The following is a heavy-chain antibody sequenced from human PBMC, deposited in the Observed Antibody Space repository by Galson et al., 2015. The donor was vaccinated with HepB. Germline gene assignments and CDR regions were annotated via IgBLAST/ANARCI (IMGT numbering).Heavy chain of an antibody. CDR3: TRSPHITGTARYQFDY. CDR1: GGTFSRYT. D-gene: IGHD1-7*01. V-gene: IGHV1-69*06. CDR2: ILPIFETA. J-gene: IGHJ4*02. Sequence: SVKVSCKASGGTFSRYTIIWVRQAPGQGVEWMGEILPIFETANYAQKFQGRVTLTADKSTDTAYMELSSLRSEDTAVYYCTRSPHITGTARYQFDYWGQGTLVTVSS.